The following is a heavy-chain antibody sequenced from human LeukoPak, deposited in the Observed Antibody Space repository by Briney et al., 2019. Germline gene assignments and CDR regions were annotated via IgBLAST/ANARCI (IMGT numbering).Heavy chain of an antibody. CDR1: GFTFSSYG. J-gene: IGHJ5*02. D-gene: IGHD2-2*01. CDR3: AIRGGCSSTSCYDNWFDP. V-gene: IGHV3-23*01. CDR2: ISGSGGST. Sequence: GGTLRLSCAASGFTFSSYGMSWVRQAPGRGLEWVSGISGSGGSTYYADSVKGRFTISRDNSKNTLYLRMNSLRAEDTAVYYCAIRGGCSSTSCYDNWFDPWGQGTLVTVSS.